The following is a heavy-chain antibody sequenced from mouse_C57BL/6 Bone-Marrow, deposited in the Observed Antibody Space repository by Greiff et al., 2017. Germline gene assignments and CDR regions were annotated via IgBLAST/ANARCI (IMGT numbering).Heavy chain of an antibody. D-gene: IGHD2-3*01. CDR2: IRNKANGYTT. J-gene: IGHJ1*03. CDR1: GFTFTDYY. V-gene: IGHV7-3*01. CDR3: ARCHYDGYYWYFDV. Sequence: EVMLVESGGGLVQPGGSLSLSCAASGFTFTDYYMSWVRQPPGKALEWLGFIRNKANGYTTEYSASVKGRFTISRDNSQCILYLQMNALRAEDSATYYCARCHYDGYYWYFDVWGTGTTVTVSS.